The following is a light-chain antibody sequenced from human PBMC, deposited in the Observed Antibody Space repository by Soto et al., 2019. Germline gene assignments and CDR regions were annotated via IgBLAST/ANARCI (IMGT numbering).Light chain of an antibody. J-gene: IGKJ5*01. CDR1: HTFLYSSNNKNY. Sequence: SGITHSPYSLAVALGGRATINCKSSHTFLYSSNNKNYLAWYQQKPGQPPKLLIYWASTRESGVPDRFSGSGSGTDFTLTISSLQAEDVAASYCQQYHTPPPITFGQATPPEIK. V-gene: IGKV4-1*01. CDR3: QQYHTPPPIT. CDR2: WAS.